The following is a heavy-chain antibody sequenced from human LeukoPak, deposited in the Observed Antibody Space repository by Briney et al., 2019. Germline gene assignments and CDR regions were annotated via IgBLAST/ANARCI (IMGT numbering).Heavy chain of an antibody. D-gene: IGHD5-12*01. J-gene: IGHJ4*02. CDR3: AKLRDGYIYFDY. CDR2: ISGSGGST. Sequence: GGSLRLSCAASGFTFSSYAMSWVRQAPGKGLEWVSAISGSGGSTYYADSVKGRLTISRDNSKNTLYLQMNSLRAEDTAVYYCAKLRDGYIYFDYWGQGTLVTVSS. CDR1: GFTFSSYA. V-gene: IGHV3-23*01.